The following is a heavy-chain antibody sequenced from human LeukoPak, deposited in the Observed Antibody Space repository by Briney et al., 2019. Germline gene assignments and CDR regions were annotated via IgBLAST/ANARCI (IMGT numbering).Heavy chain of an antibody. CDR3: VREVYSGSAMDV. CDR2: ISGGGDAK. V-gene: IGHV3-48*03. D-gene: IGHD2-21*01. Sequence: GGSLRLSCVASGFTFSSHEMDWVRQAPGKGLEWVSYISGGGDAKYYTNSVKGRFSISRDNAKNSLYLQMSSLRAEDTAIYFCVREVYSGSAMDVWGKGTTVTISS. J-gene: IGHJ6*04. CDR1: GFTFSSHE.